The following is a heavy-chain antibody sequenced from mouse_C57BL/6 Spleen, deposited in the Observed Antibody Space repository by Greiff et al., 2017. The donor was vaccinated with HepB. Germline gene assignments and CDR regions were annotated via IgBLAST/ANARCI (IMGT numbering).Heavy chain of an antibody. D-gene: IGHD1-1*01. Sequence: VKLVESGAELVKPGASVKLSCKASGYTFTSYWMHWVKQRPGQGLEWIGMIHPNSGSTNYNEKFKSKATLTVDKSSSTAYMQLSSLTSEDSAVYYCARRNYGSSLYAMDYWGQGTSVTVSS. CDR1: GYTFTSYW. CDR2: IHPNSGST. J-gene: IGHJ4*01. CDR3: ARRNYGSSLYAMDY. V-gene: IGHV1-64*01.